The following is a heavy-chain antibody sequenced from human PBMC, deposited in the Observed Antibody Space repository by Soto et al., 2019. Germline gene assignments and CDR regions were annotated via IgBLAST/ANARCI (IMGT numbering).Heavy chain of an antibody. V-gene: IGHV4-34*01. CDR2: INQSGST. CDR1: DGSFSGYY. CDR3: ASPRRKVTYGMDV. Sequence: SETLSLTCAVYDGSFSGYYWSWIRQTPGKGLEWIGEINQSGSTNYNPSLKSRVTISVDTSKNQFSLKLTSVTAADTAVYYCASPRRKVTYGMDVWGQGTTVTV. D-gene: IGHD2-21*02. J-gene: IGHJ6*02.